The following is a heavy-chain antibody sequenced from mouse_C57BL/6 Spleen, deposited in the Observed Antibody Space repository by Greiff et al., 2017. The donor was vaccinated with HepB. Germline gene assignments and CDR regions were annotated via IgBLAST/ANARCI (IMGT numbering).Heavy chain of an antibody. CDR1: GYTFTDYY. CDR3: ASNWDYFDY. Sequence: VQLQQSGPVLVKPGASVKMSCKASGYTFTDYYMNWVKQSHGKSLEWIGDINPYNGGTSYNQKFKGKATLTVDKSSSTAYMELNSLTSEDSAVYYCASNWDYFDYWGQGTTLTVSS. V-gene: IGHV1-19*01. D-gene: IGHD4-1*01. J-gene: IGHJ2*01. CDR2: INPYNGGT.